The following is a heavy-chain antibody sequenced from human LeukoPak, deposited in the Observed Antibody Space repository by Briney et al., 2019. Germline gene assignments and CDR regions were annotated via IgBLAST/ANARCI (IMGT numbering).Heavy chain of an antibody. J-gene: IGHJ4*02. CDR1: GYTFTVYY. V-gene: IGHV1-2*02. CDR3: AVYYYDSNDYFDY. D-gene: IGHD3-22*01. CDR2: INPNSGGT. Sequence: ASVKVSFKASGYTFTVYYMHWVRQAPGQGLEWMGWINPNSGGTNYAQKFQGRVTMTRDTSISTAYMELSRLRSDDTAVYYCAVYYYDSNDYFDYWGQGTLVTVSS.